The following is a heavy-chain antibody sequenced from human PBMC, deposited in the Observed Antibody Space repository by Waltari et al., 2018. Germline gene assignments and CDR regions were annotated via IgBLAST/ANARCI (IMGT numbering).Heavy chain of an antibody. CDR3: ARELSTADDY. CDR2: IATTGSYM. CDR1: GFTFSSYT. V-gene: IGHV3-21*01. J-gene: IGHJ4*02. Sequence: EVQVVESGGGLVKLGGSLRLSCAGSGFTFSSYTMNWVRQAPGKGLEWVSSIATTGSYMDYADSVKGRFIISRDNAKNSLYLQMNSLRVEDTAVYYCARELSTADDYWGQGTLVTVSS. D-gene: IGHD1-26*01.